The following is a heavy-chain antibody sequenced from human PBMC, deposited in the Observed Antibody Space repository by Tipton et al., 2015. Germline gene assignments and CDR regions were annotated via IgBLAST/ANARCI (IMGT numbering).Heavy chain of an antibody. Sequence: LRLSCTVSGGSISGHHWFWFRQPAGKGLEWIGHIYYSGSTNYNPSLKSRVTMSVDTSKNQFSLKLTSVTAADTAVYYCARGGNNWFDPWGQGTLVTVSS. CDR1: GGSISGHH. V-gene: IGHV4-4*07. D-gene: IGHD2-15*01. CDR3: ARGGNNWFDP. J-gene: IGHJ5*02. CDR2: IYYSGST.